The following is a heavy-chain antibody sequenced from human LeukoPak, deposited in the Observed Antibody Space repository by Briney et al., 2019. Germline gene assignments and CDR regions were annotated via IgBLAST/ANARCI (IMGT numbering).Heavy chain of an antibody. CDR1: GVSISSGDYY. V-gene: IGHV4-30-4*08. D-gene: IGHD3-3*01. CDR2: IYYSGST. Sequence: SQTLSLTCTVSGVSISSGDYYWSWIRQPPGKGLEWIGYIYYSGSTYHNPSLKSRVTISVDTSKNQFSLKLSSVTAADTAVYYCAREWVTILHYMDVWGKGTTVTVSS. CDR3: AREWVTILHYMDV. J-gene: IGHJ6*03.